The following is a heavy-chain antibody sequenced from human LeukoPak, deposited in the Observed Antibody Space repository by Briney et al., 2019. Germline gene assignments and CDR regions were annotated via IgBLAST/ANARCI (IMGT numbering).Heavy chain of an antibody. J-gene: IGHJ3*02. D-gene: IGHD3-10*01. V-gene: IGHV3-11*01. CDR1: GFTFSDYY. Sequence: GGSLRLSCAASGFTFSDYYMSWIRQAPGKGLEWVSYISNTGSTIYYADSVKGRFTISRDNAKNSLHLQMNSLRAEDTAVYYCARDLNYYDSGSYFEDAFDIWGQGTMVTVSS. CDR3: ARDLNYYDSGSYFEDAFDI. CDR2: ISNTGSTI.